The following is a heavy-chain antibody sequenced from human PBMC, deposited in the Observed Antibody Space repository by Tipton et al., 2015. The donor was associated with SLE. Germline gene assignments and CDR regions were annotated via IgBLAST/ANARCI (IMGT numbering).Heavy chain of an antibody. J-gene: IGHJ4*02. CDR1: GGSIGSFY. V-gene: IGHV4-34*01. Sequence: TLSLTCTVSGGSIGSFYWTWIRQSPEKGLEWIGEINHSGSTNYNPSLKSRVTISVDTSKNQFSLKLSSVTAADTAVYYCARILAAAGTGGYWGQGTLVTVSS. D-gene: IGHD6-13*01. CDR3: ARILAAAGTGGY. CDR2: INHSGST.